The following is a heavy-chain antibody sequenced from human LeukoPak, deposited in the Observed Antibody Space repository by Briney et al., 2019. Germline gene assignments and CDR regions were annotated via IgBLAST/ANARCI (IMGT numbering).Heavy chain of an antibody. V-gene: IGHV3-74*01. D-gene: IGHD3-16*01. CDR1: GFTFSSYW. Sequence: GGSLRLSCAAPGFTFSSYWMHWVRQAPGKGLVWVSRINTDGSSTSYADSVKGRFTISRDNAKNTLYLQMNSLRAEDTAVYYCARDVLGDGIFDYWGQGTLVTVSS. J-gene: IGHJ4*02. CDR2: INTDGSST. CDR3: ARDVLGDGIFDY.